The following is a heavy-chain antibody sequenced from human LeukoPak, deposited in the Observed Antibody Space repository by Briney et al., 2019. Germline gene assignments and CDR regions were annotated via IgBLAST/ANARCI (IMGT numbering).Heavy chain of an antibody. Sequence: GASVKVSCKTSGYTFTNFGISWVRQAPGQGLEWMGWISAYNGNTNYAQKFQGRVTMTTDTSTSTAYMELRSLRSDDTAVYYCARRISDILTGYYFDYWGQGTLVTVSS. CDR3: ARRISDILTGYYFDY. D-gene: IGHD3-9*01. V-gene: IGHV1-18*01. J-gene: IGHJ4*02. CDR2: ISAYNGNT. CDR1: GYTFTNFG.